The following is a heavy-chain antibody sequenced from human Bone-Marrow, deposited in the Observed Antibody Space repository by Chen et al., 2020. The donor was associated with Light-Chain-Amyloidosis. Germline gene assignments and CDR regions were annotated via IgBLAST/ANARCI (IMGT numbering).Heavy chain of an antibody. CDR1: GFTFSSYE. CDR3: ARSCGAQLVHGAFDI. CDR2: ISSSGSTI. Sequence: EVQLVESGGGLVQPGGSLRLSCAASGFTFSSYEMNWVRQAPGKGLEWVSYISSSGSTIYYADSVKGRSTISRDNAKNSLYLQMNSLRAEDTAVYYCARSCGAQLVHGAFDIWGQGTMVTVSS. D-gene: IGHD6-6*01. J-gene: IGHJ3*02. V-gene: IGHV3-48*03.